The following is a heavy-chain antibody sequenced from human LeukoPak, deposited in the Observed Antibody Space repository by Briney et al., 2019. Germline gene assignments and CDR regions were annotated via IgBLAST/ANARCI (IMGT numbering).Heavy chain of an antibody. CDR2: INPIFGTA. V-gene: IGHV1-69*05. J-gene: IGHJ4*02. D-gene: IGHD1-26*01. CDR3: ARTRVGATTNYFDY. CDR1: VCTFSSYA. Sequence: SAKVSCKASVCTFSSYAISWVRQAPGQGLEWMGGINPIFGTANYAQKFQGRVTITTDESTSTAYMELSSLRSEDTAVYYCARTRVGATTNYFDYWGQGTLVTVSS.